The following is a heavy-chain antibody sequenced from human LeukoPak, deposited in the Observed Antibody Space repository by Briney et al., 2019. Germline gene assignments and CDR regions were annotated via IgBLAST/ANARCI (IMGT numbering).Heavy chain of an antibody. D-gene: IGHD3-22*01. Sequence: SVKVSCKASGGTFSSYAISWVRQAPGQGLEWMGGIIPIFGTANHAQKFQGRVTITADESTSTAYMELSSLRSEDTAVYYCARVGPDYYDSSGYYYYYGMDVWGQGTTVTVSS. CDR2: IIPIFGTA. CDR1: GGTFSSYA. J-gene: IGHJ6*02. CDR3: ARVGPDYYDSSGYYYYYGMDV. V-gene: IGHV1-69*13.